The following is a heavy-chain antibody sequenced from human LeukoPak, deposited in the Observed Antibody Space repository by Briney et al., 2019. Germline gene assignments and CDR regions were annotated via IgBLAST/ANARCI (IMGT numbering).Heavy chain of an antibody. CDR3: AKDTVVVPADDWFGP. Sequence: PSETLSLTCTVSGGSINGDYWSWIRQTPGKGLEWIGYIHYSGRTPYNPSLKSRVTISVDTSKNQFSLRLASVTAADTAIYYCAKDTVVVPADDWFGPWGQGTLVTFAS. V-gene: IGHV4-59*01. D-gene: IGHD2-21*01. J-gene: IGHJ5*02. CDR1: GGSINGDY. CDR2: IHYSGRT.